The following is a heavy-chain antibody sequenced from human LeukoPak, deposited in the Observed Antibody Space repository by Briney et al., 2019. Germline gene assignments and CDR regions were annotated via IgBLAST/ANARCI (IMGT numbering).Heavy chain of an antibody. V-gene: IGHV3-30*02. J-gene: IGHJ6*03. CDR2: IRYDGSNK. CDR3: AKDLRRYYYGSGSAMDV. CDR1: GFTFSSYG. D-gene: IGHD3-10*01. Sequence: GGSLRLSCAASGFTFSSYGMHWVRQAPGKGLEWVAFIRYDGSNKYYADSVKGRFTISRDNSKNTLYLQMNSLRAEDTAVYYCAKDLRRYYYGSGSAMDVWGKGTTVTISS.